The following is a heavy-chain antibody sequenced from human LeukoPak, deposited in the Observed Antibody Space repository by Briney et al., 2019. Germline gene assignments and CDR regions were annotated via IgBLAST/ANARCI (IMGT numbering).Heavy chain of an antibody. D-gene: IGHD6-13*01. CDR1: GGSFSGYY. CDR3: ARLYSSSFKAFDY. J-gene: IGHJ4*02. V-gene: IGHV4-34*01. Sequence: SETLSLTCAVYGGSFSGYYWSWIRQPPGKGLEWIGEISHSGSTNYNPSLKSRVTISVDTSKNQFSLKLSSVTAADTAVYYCARLYSSSFKAFDYWGQGTLVTVSS. CDR2: ISHSGST.